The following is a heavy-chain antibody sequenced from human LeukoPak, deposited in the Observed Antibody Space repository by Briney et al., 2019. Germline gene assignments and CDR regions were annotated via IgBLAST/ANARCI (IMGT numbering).Heavy chain of an antibody. CDR3: AKCRTTCYANGFDI. CDR1: GFPFSTAW. V-gene: IGHV3-48*01. J-gene: IGHJ3*02. CDR2: ISSSGSSI. Sequence: GGSLRLSCAASGFPFSTAWMSWVRQAPGKGLEWVSYISSSGSSIYYADSVKGRFTISRDNSKNTLYLQMNSLRAEDTAVYYCAKCRTTCYANGFDIWGQGTMVTVSS. D-gene: IGHD2-2*01.